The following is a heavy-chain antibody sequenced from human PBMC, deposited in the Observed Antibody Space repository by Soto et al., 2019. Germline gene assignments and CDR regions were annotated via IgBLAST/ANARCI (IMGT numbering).Heavy chain of an antibody. J-gene: IGHJ2*01. D-gene: IGHD3-16*01. CDR3: ARRIYGDWYFDL. CDR2: VHHSGST. CDR1: GDSTRSNNW. Sequence: QVQLQESGPGLVKPSGTLSLTCAVSGDSTRSNNWWSWVRQPPERGLEWIGEVHHSGSTNYNPSLEGRVTISIDMSKNQFSLTLSSVTAADTAVFYCARRIYGDWYFDLWGRGILVTVTS. V-gene: IGHV4-4*02.